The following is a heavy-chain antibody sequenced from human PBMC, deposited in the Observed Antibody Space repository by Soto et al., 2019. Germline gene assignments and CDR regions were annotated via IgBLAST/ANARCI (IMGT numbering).Heavy chain of an antibody. V-gene: IGHV1-58*02. CDR3: AAEVEVVPAQRYYYMDV. CDR2: IVVGSGNT. CDR1: GFTFISSA. Sequence: GASVKVSCKASGFTFISSAMQWVRQARGQRLEWIGWIVVGSGNTNYAQKFQGRVTITRDMSTSTAYMELSSLRSEDTAVYYCAAEVEVVPAQRYYYMDVWGKGTTVTVSS. J-gene: IGHJ6*03. D-gene: IGHD2-2*01.